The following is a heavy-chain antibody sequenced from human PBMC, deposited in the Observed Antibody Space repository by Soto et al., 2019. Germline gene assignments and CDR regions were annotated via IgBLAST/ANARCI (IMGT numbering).Heavy chain of an antibody. CDR3: AGCMYSSSWYYFDY. CDR2: IYSGGST. V-gene: IGHV3-53*01. Sequence: GGSLRLSCAASGFTVSSNYMSWVRQAPGKGLEWVSVIYSGGSTYYADSVTGRFTISRDNSKNTRYLQMNSLRAEDTAVYYCAGCMYSSSWYYFDYLGQGTLVTVSS. J-gene: IGHJ4*02. CDR1: GFTVSSNY. D-gene: IGHD6-13*01.